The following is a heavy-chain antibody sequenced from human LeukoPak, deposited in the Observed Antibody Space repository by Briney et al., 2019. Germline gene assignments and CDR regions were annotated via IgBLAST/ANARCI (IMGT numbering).Heavy chain of an antibody. Sequence: AGGSLRLSCAASGFTFSSYSMNWVRQAPGKGLEWVSSISSSSSYIYYADSVKGRFTISRDNDKNSLYLQMNRLRAEQTAVYFCARDRDAYGGKPFDYWGERTLVTISS. CDR2: ISSSSSYI. J-gene: IGHJ4*02. V-gene: IGHV3-21*01. CDR3: ARDRDAYGGKPFDY. D-gene: IGHD4/OR15-4a*01. CDR1: GFTFSSYS.